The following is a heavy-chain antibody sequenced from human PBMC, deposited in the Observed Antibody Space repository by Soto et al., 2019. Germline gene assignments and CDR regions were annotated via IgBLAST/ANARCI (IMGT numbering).Heavy chain of an antibody. CDR2: ISGSGTNT. V-gene: IGHV3-23*01. CDR1: GFTFTTYA. CDR3: AKDGSSWLEYFQH. J-gene: IGHJ1*01. D-gene: IGHD6-13*01. Sequence: GGSLRLSCAASGFTFTTYALSWVRQAPGKGLEWVSAISGSGTNTYYADSVKGRFSISRDNSKNTLYLQMNSLRADDTAVYYCAKDGSSWLEYFQHWGQGTLVTVSS.